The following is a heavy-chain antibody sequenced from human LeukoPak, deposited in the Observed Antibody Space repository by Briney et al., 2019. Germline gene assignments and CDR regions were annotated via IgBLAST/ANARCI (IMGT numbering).Heavy chain of an antibody. CDR1: GDSVSSYSAD. CDR3: GRDIGAAIGH. V-gene: IGHV6-1*01. D-gene: IGHD6-13*01. CDR2: TYYRSKWYN. J-gene: IGHJ4*02. Sequence: SQTLSLTCAISGDSVSSYSADWNWIRQSPSRGLEWLGRTYYRSKWYNEYALSVRSRITISPDTSKNQVSLQLNSVTPDDTAFYYCGRDIGAAIGHWGQGTLVTVSS.